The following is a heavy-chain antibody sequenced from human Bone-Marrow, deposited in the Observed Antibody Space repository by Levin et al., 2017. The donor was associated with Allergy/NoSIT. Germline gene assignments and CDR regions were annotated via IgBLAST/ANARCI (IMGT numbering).Heavy chain of an antibody. V-gene: IGHV4-61*01. CDR3: VRDNGKYLLLQDY. CDR1: GGSVSSGPYY. J-gene: IGHJ4*01. D-gene: IGHD2-2*01. Sequence: KTSETLSLTCTVSGGSVSSGPYYWTWIRQPPGKGLEWIGNIFNSETTYYNPSLKSRVTVSADTSKNQFSLKLTSVTAADTAVYYCVRDNGKYLLLQDYWGHGILVIVSS. CDR2: IFNSETT.